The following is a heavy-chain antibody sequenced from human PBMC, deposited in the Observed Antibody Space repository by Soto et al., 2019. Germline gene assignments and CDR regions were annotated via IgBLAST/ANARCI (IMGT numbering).Heavy chain of an antibody. Sequence: SETLSLTCAVYGGSFSGYYWSWIRQPSGKGLEWIGEINHSGSTNYNPSLKSRVTISVDTSKNQFSLKLSSVTAADTAVYYCARGAGAWRYSGYDYWYFDYWGQGTLVNVSS. D-gene: IGHD5-12*01. CDR3: ARGAGAWRYSGYDYWYFDY. V-gene: IGHV4-34*01. J-gene: IGHJ4*02. CDR2: INHSGST. CDR1: GGSFSGYY.